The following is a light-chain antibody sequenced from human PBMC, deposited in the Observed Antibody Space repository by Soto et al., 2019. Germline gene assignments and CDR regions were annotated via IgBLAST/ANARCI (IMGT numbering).Light chain of an antibody. CDR3: QQRSNWPPIT. Sequence: EIVLTESEATPSLAPGQRATLSCRTSQSVSSYLAWYQQKPGQAPRLIIYDAYNRATGIPARFSGSASGTDFTLTISSLEPEDFAVYYCQQRSNWPPITFGQGTRVEIK. CDR2: DAY. CDR1: QSVSSY. V-gene: IGKV3-11*01. J-gene: IGKJ5*01.